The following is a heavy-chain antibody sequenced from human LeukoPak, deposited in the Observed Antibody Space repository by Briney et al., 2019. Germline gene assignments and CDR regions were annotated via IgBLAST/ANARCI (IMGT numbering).Heavy chain of an antibody. CDR2: INPNSGGT. V-gene: IGHV1-2*02. Sequence: ASVKVSCKASGYSFTGYYLHWVRQAPGQGLEWMGWINPNSGGTNYAQSLHGRVTMTRDTSISTAYLELSRLRSDDTAVYYCARDPTFLLRYSDWTDAFDIWGQGTMVTVSS. CDR3: ARDPTFLLRYSDWTDAFDI. J-gene: IGHJ3*02. D-gene: IGHD3-9*01. CDR1: GYSFTGYY.